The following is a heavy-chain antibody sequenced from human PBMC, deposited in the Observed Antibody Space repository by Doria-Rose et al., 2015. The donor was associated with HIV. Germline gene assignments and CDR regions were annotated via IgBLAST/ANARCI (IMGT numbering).Heavy chain of an antibody. Sequence: VQLVESGGGLVRPGGSLRLSCATSGFTFSSHRINWVRQAPGKGLEWVSSISSTSAYIHYADSVRVRFTISRDNARNSLYLQMDSLRAEDTAIYYCATGVTLDYWGQGTLVTVSS. J-gene: IGHJ4*02. CDR1: GFTFSSHR. D-gene: IGHD3-10*01. V-gene: IGHV3-21*01. CDR2: ISSTSAYI. CDR3: ATGVTLDY.